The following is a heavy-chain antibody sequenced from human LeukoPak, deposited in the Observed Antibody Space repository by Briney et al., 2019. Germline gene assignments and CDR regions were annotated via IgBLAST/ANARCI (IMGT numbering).Heavy chain of an antibody. CDR3: ARAGTGLDY. J-gene: IGHJ4*02. D-gene: IGHD2-8*02. CDR1: GFTFDDYG. CDR2: IKLDGSVK. Sequence: GGSLRLSCAASGFTFDDYGLSWVRQAPGKGLEWVAIIKLDGSVKYYVDSVKGRFSISRDNAKNSVYLQMNNLRAEDTAVYYCARAGTGLDYWGQGTLVTVSS. V-gene: IGHV3-7*01.